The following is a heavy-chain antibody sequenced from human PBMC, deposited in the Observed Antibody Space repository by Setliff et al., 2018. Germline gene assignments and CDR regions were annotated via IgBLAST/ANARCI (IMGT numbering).Heavy chain of an antibody. Sequence: PGGSLRLSCAASGFTFSYHYMSWIRQAPGKGLEWLSYISSSGSTIYYADSVKGRFTISRDNAKNSLDLQMDSLRGEDTAVYYCVRDRWKVMVNKGDDAFDLWGQGTMVTVSS. CDR1: GFTFSYHY. V-gene: IGHV3-11*04. CDR2: ISSSGSTI. J-gene: IGHJ3*01. D-gene: IGHD5-18*01. CDR3: VRDRWKVMVNKGDDAFDL.